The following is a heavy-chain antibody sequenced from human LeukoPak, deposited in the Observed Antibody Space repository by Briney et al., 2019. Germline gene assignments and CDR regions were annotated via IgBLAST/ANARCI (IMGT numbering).Heavy chain of an antibody. CDR2: ISTSSSTI. Sequence: GGSLRLSCAASGFTFSSYSMNWVRQAPGKGLEWASYISTSSSTIYYVDSVKGRFTISRDNAKNSLYLQMNSLRAEDTAVYYCAFHSSGYYRGAFDIWGQGTMVTVSS. CDR3: AFHSSGYYRGAFDI. D-gene: IGHD3-22*01. J-gene: IGHJ3*02. V-gene: IGHV3-48*01. CDR1: GFTFSSYS.